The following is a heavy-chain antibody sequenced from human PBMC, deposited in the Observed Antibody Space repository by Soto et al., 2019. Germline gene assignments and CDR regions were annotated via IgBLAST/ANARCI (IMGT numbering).Heavy chain of an antibody. CDR3: AKEGALGLYYFDY. V-gene: IGHV3-23*01. D-gene: IGHD3-10*01. CDR1: GFTFSTYV. CDR2: IGGGGSST. J-gene: IGHJ4*02. Sequence: EVQLLDSGGGLVQPGGSLRLSCAASGFTFSTYVMSWVRQAPGKGPEWVSTIGGGGSSTYYADSVKGRFTISRDNSKNTLYLQMNSLRPEDTAVYYCAKEGALGLYYFDYWGQVTLVTVSS.